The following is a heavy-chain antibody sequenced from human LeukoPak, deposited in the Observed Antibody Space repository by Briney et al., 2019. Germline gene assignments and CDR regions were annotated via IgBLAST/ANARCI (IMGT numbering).Heavy chain of an antibody. CDR1: GFIFSDYW. J-gene: IGHJ5*02. Sequence: GGSLRLSCAASGFIFSDYWMHWVRQAPGKGLVWVSGINTDGSRATYADSVKGRFTFSRDNAENTLYLQMSSLRDEDTAVYYCVRDRPHNWFDPWGQGTLVTVSS. CDR3: VRDRPHNWFDP. V-gene: IGHV3-74*01. CDR2: INTDGSRA.